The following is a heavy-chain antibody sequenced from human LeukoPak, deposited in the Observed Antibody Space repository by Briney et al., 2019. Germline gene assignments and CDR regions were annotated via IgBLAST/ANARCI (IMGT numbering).Heavy chain of an antibody. CDR1: GYTFTSYY. CDR2: INPGGGST. V-gene: IGHV1-46*01. Sequence: GASAKVSCKASGYTFTSYYMHWVRQAPGQGLEWMGIINPGGGSTSYAQKFQGRVTMTRDMSTSTVYMELSSLRSEDTAVYYCARVSSSGWYRFDPWGQGTLVTVSS. J-gene: IGHJ5*02. D-gene: IGHD6-19*01. CDR3: ARVSSSGWYRFDP.